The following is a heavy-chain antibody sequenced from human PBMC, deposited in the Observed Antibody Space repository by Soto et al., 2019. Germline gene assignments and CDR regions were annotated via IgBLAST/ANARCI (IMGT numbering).Heavy chain of an antibody. CDR2: ISYDGSNK. J-gene: IGHJ4*02. CDR3: ARGGDLLRFLEWLFDY. CDR1: GFTFSSYA. V-gene: IGHV3-30-3*01. Sequence: QVQLVESGGGVVQPGRSLRLSCAASGFTFSSYAMHWVRQAPGKGLEWVAVISYDGSNKYYADSVKGRFTISRDNSKNXLYLQMNSLRAEDTAVYYCARGGDLLRFLEWLFDYWGQGTLVTVSS. D-gene: IGHD3-3*01.